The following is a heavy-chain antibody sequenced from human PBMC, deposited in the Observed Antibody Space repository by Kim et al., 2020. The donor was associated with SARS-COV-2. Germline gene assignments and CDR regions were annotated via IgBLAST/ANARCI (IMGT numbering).Heavy chain of an antibody. J-gene: IGHJ4*02. CDR3: ARAIAAAAAFDY. Sequence: NHTTASQSRVTISVDTSKNQFSLKLSSVTAADTAVYYCARAIAAAAAFDYWGQGTLVTVSS. V-gene: IGHV4-61*02. D-gene: IGHD6-13*01.